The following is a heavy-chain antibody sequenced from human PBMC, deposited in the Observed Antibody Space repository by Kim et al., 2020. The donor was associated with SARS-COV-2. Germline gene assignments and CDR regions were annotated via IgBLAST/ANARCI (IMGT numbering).Heavy chain of an antibody. J-gene: IGHJ4*02. D-gene: IGHD3-16*01. CDR2: INQDETEK. V-gene: IGHV3-7*01. CDR1: GFTFQNYR. CDR3: VTGGTYLGV. Sequence: GGSLRLSCTVSGFTFQNYRMTWVRQAPGKGLEWVANINQDETEKFYVDSVKGRFTISRDNARKSLSLQVDRLRAEDTAVYYCVTGGTYLGVWGQGTLVT.